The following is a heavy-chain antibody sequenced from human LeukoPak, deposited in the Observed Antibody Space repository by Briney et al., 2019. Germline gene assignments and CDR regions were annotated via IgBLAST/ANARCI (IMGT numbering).Heavy chain of an antibody. CDR3: ARCIVGATFWFDP. D-gene: IGHD1-26*01. CDR1: GYTFTGYY. Sequence: ASVTVSFKASGYTFTGYYMHWVRQAPGQGLAWMGWINPNSGGTNYGQKFQGRVTMTRDTSISTAYMELSRLRSDGTAVYYCARCIVGATFWFDPWGQGTLVTVSS. J-gene: IGHJ5*02. V-gene: IGHV1-2*02. CDR2: INPNSGGT.